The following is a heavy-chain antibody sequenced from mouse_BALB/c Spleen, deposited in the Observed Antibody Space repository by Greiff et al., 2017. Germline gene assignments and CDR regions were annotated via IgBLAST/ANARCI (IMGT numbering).Heavy chain of an antibody. CDR2: INSNGGST. CDR1: GFTFSSYG. J-gene: IGHJ3*01. D-gene: IGHD1-1*01. CDR3: AREGGGSSPFAY. Sequence: EVHLVESGGGLVQPGGSLKLSCAASGFTFSSYGMSWVRQTPDKRLELVATINSNGGSTYYPDSVKGRFTISRDNAKNTLYLQMSSLKSEDTAMYYCAREGGGSSPFAYWGQGTLVTVSA. V-gene: IGHV5-6-3*01.